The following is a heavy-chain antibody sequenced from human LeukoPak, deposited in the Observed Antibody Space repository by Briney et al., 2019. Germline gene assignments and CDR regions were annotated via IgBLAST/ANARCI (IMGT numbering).Heavy chain of an antibody. Sequence: GGSLRLSCAASGFTFSSYSMNWVRQAPGKGLEWVSSISSSSSYIYYADSVKGRFTISRDNAKNSLYLQMNSLRAEDTAVYYXXRAAVXXXXYMDVWGKGTTVTVSS. CDR3: XRAAVXXXXYMDV. J-gene: IGHJ6*03. CDR1: GFTFSSYS. D-gene: IGHD6-25*01. V-gene: IGHV3-21*01. CDR2: ISSSSSYI.